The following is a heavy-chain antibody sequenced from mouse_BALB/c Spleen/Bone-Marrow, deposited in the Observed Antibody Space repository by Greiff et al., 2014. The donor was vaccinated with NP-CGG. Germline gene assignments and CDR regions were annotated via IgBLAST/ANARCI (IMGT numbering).Heavy chain of an antibody. D-gene: IGHD1-1*01. CDR2: IRLKSNNYAT. CDR3: TRVLRNFDY. V-gene: IGHV6-6*02. J-gene: IGHJ2*01. CDR1: GFTFSNYW. Sequence: DVHLVESGGGSVQPGGSMKLSCVASGFTFSNYWMTWVRQSPEKGLEWVAEIRLKSNNYATHYAESVKGRFTISRDDSKSSVYLQMNNLRTEDTGIYYCTRVLRNFDYWGQGTTLTVSS.